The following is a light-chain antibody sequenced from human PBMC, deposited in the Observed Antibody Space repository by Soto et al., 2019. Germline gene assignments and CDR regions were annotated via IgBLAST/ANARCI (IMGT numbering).Light chain of an antibody. CDR3: QQYGSSPPT. Sequence: IVLTQFPGTLALSPVEIASLSWRASQSISRYLAWYQQKPGQGPRLLIYGASSRATGTPDRFSGSGSGTDFTLTISSLQSEDFAVYYCQQYGSSPPTFGQGTKVDNK. J-gene: IGKJ1*01. CDR1: QSISRY. CDR2: GAS. V-gene: IGKV3-20*01.